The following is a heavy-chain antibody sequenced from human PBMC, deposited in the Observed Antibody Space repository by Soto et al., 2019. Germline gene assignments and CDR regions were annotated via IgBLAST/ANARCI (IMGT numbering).Heavy chain of an antibody. D-gene: IGHD1-1*01. V-gene: IGHV4-31*03. Sequence: PSETLSLTCTVSGGSISSGGYYWSWIRQHPGKGLEGIGYIYYSGSTYYNPSLKSRVTISVDTSKNQFSLKLSSVTAADTAVYYCARGGTYYYYGMDVWGQGTTVTVSS. CDR2: IYYSGST. CDR1: GGSISSGGYY. CDR3: ARGGTYYYYGMDV. J-gene: IGHJ6*02.